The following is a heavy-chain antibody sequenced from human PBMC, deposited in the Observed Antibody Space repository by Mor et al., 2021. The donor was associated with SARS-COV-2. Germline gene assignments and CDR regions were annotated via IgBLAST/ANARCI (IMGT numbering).Heavy chain of an antibody. CDR3: ARRTAPINDAFDI. Sequence: RNKANSYTTEYAASVKGRFTISRDDSKNSLYLQMNSLKTEDTAVYYCARRTAPINDAFDIWGQG. D-gene: IGHD5-12*01. CDR2: RNKANSYTT. J-gene: IGHJ3*02. V-gene: IGHV3-72*01.